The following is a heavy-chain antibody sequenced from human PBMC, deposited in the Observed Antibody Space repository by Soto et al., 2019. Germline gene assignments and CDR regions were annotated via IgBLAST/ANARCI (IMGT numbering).Heavy chain of an antibody. D-gene: IGHD3-3*01. CDR1: GGSFSGTY. Sequence: QVQLQQWGTGLLKPSETLSLTCSVSGGSFSGTYWSWIRQSPGKGLEWIGEIHHSGGTNYNPSLKSRVTISADTSKNQFSLHLPSVTAADTAVYYCARGGGGAPRFLQRLLFWFDPWGQGTLVTVSS. J-gene: IGHJ5*02. CDR2: IHHSGGT. CDR3: ARGGGGAPRFLQRLLFWFDP. V-gene: IGHV4-34*01.